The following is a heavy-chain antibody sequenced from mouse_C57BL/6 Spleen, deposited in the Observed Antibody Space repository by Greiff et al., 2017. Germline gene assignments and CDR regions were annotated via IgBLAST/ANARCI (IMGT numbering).Heavy chain of an antibody. V-gene: IGHV1-55*01. CDR1: GYTFTSYW. D-gene: IGHD1-1*01. J-gene: IGHJ4*01. CDR2: IYPGSGST. CDR3: ARADYYGSSYVDYAMDY. Sequence: QVQLQQPGAELVKPGASVKMSCKASGYTFTSYWITWVKQRPGQGLEWIGDIYPGSGSTNYNEKFKSKATLTVDTSSSTAYMQLSSLTSEDSAVYYCARADYYGSSYVDYAMDYWGQGTSVTVSS.